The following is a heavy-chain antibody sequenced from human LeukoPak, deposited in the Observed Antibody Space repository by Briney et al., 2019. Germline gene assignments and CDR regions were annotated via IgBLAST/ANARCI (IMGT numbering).Heavy chain of an antibody. CDR1: GYTFTSYY. Sequence: ASVKVSCKASGYTFTSYYMHWVRQAPGQGLEWMGIINPSGGSTNYAQKFQGRVTMTRDTSTSTVYMEVSSLRSEDTAVYYCATGEGSDYGQDCWGQGTLVTVSS. CDR2: INPSGGST. D-gene: IGHD1-26*01. V-gene: IGHV1-46*01. CDR3: ATGEGSDYGQDC. J-gene: IGHJ4*02.